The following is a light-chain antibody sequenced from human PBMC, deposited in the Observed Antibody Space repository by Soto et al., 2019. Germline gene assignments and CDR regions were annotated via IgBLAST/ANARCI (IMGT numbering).Light chain of an antibody. V-gene: IGKV3D-15*01. CDR3: QQYDKWPLFT. CDR2: GAS. Sequence: ETVLTQSPATFSVSPGERATLSCRASQSIGSNLAWYQQRPGQPPRLRIYGASTRATGVPARFSGSGSGTEFTLTINSLQSEDFALYYCQQYDKWPLFTFGPGTKVDIK. J-gene: IGKJ3*01. CDR1: QSIGSN.